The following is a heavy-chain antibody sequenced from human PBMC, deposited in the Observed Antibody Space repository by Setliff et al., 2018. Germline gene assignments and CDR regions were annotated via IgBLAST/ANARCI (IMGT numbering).Heavy chain of an antibody. V-gene: IGHV4-39*01. D-gene: IGHD6-6*01. CDR1: VDSISSSTYY. CDR2: VYYSGTT. Sequence: SETLSLTCTVSVDSISSSTYYWGWIRQPPGKGLEWIGSVYYSGTTKYNPSLGSRVTISVDASKNQFSLKLSSVTAADTAVYFCARHRVAAHSDYWGQGALVTVSS. CDR3: ARHRVAAHSDY. J-gene: IGHJ4*02.